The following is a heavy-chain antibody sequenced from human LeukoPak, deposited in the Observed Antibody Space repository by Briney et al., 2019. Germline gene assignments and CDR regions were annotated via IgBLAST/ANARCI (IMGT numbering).Heavy chain of an antibody. V-gene: IGHV4-59*01. CDR2: IYYSGST. Sequence: SETLSLTCTVSGGSISSYYWSWIRQPPGKGLEWIGYIYYSGSTNYNHSLKSRATISVDTSKNQFSLKMGSVTAADTAVYYCARGSSMITVTTNFDYWGQGTLVTVSS. CDR3: ARGSSMITVTTNFDY. CDR1: GGSISSYY. J-gene: IGHJ4*02. D-gene: IGHD4-11*01.